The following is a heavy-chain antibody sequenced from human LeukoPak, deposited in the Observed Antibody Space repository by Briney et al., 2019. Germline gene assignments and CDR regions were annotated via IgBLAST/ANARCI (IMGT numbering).Heavy chain of an antibody. CDR2: IKQDGSET. V-gene: IGHV3-7*05. Sequence: GGSLRLSCAASGFTFSSYWMSWVRQAPGKGLEWVANIKQDGSETYYVDSVRGRFTISRDNAKNSLYLQMNSLRAEDMAVYYCASALGAHYFGSWGQGTLVIVAS. D-gene: IGHD1-26*01. CDR3: ASALGAHYFGS. CDR1: GFTFSSYW. J-gene: IGHJ4*02.